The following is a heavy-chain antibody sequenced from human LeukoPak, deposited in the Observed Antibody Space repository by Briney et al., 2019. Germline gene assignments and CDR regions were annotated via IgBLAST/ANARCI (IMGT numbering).Heavy chain of an antibody. Sequence: SETLSLTCSVYGGSFSGYYWSWIRQPPGKGLEWIGEINHSGSTNYNPSLKSRVTISVDTSKSQFSLKLSSVTAADTAVYYCARRLTPVMVEMATEYDYWGQGTLVTVSS. CDR2: INHSGST. V-gene: IGHV4-34*01. CDR1: GGSFSGYY. CDR3: ARRLTPVMVEMATEYDY. J-gene: IGHJ4*02. D-gene: IGHD5-24*01.